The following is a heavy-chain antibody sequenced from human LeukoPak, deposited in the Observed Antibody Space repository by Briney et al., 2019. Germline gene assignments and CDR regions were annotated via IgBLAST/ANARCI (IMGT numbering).Heavy chain of an antibody. V-gene: IGHV3-64*01. D-gene: IGHD2-15*01. Sequence: GGSLRLSCAASGFTFSSYAMHWVRQAPGKGLEYVSAISSNGGSTYYANSVKGRFTISRDNSKNTLYLQMNSLRAEDTAVYYCAKKYCSGGSCYWDYFDYWGQGTLVTVSS. J-gene: IGHJ4*02. CDR3: AKKYCSGGSCYWDYFDY. CDR1: GFTFSSYA. CDR2: ISSNGGST.